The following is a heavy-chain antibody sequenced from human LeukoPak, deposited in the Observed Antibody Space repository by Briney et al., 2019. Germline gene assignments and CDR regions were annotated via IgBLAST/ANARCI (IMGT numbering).Heavy chain of an antibody. V-gene: IGHV7-4-1*02. CDR3: ARENGKARTPMYNWFDP. CDR2: INTNTGNP. J-gene: IGHJ5*02. D-gene: IGHD1-14*01. CDR1: GYTFTSYA. Sequence: ASVKVSCKASGYTFTSYAMNWVRQAPGQGLEWMGWINTNTGNPTYAQGFTGRFVFSLDTSVSTAYLQISSLKAEDTAVYYCARENGKARTPMYNWFDPWGQGTLVTVSS.